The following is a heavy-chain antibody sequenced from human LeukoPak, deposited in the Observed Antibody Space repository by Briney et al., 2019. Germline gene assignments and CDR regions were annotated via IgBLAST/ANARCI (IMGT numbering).Heavy chain of an antibody. Sequence: GGSLRLSCAASGFTFSSYAMSWVRQAPGKGLEWVSAISGSGGSTYYADSVKGRFTISRDNSKNTLYLQMNSLRAEDTAVYYCATDHIFISYSSSAHWGQGTLVTVSS. CDR1: GFTFSSYA. D-gene: IGHD6-6*01. CDR2: ISGSGGST. CDR3: ATDHIFISYSSSAH. V-gene: IGHV3-23*01. J-gene: IGHJ4*02.